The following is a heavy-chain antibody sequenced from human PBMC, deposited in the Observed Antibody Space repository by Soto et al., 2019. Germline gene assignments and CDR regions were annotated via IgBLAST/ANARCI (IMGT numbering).Heavy chain of an antibody. J-gene: IGHJ4*02. V-gene: IGHV1-3*01. D-gene: IGHD4-17*01. CDR2: INAGRGKP. CDR1: GFSFTSYS. Sequence: QGQLVQSGAEVKKPGASVKVSCGTSGFSFTSYSFHWVRQAPAQGLQWMGWINAGRGKPKYSQQFQGRVTFTWDTSANTVYMELSRLTSEDTSVFYCARWIDNGYFDYGGQGTLVTVSA. CDR3: ARWIDNGYFDY.